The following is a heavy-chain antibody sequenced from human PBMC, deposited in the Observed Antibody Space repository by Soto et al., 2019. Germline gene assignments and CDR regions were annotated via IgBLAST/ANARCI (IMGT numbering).Heavy chain of an antibody. CDR2: ISSSSSYI. CDR3: ARDVYLPGIVEATWWFDP. CDR1: GFTFSRYS. J-gene: IGHJ5*02. Sequence: GGSLRLSCAASGFTFSRYSMNWVRQAPGKGLEWVSSISSSSSYIYYADSVKGRFTISRDNAKNSLYLQMNSLRAEDTAVYYCARDVYLPGIVEATWWFDPWGQGTLVTVSS. D-gene: IGHD1-26*01. V-gene: IGHV3-21*01.